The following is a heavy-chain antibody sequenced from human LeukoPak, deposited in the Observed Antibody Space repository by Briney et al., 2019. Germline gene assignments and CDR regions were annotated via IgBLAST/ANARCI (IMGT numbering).Heavy chain of an antibody. Sequence: PSGTLSLTCAVSGGSITSSNWWSWVRQPPGKGLEWIGEIYHSGSTNYNPSLKTRVTISVDKSKNQFSLKLSSVTAADTAVYYCVLSITGTTWFDPWGQGTLVTVSS. CDR3: VLSITGTTWFDP. D-gene: IGHD1-7*01. CDR2: IYHSGST. J-gene: IGHJ5*02. CDR1: GGSITSSNW. V-gene: IGHV4-4*02.